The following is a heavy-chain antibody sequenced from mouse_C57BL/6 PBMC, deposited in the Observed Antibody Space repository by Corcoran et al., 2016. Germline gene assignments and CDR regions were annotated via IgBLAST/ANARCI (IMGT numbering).Heavy chain of an antibody. CDR1: GIDFSRYW. CDR3: ASPNFDWYSDV. CDR2: INPDSSTI. V-gene: IGHV4-1*01. J-gene: IGHJ1*03. Sequence: EVKLLQSGGGLVQPGGSLKLSCAASGIDFSRYWMSWVRRAPGKGLEWIGEINPDSSTINYAPSLKDKFIISRDNAKNTLYLQMSKVRSEDTALEYCASPNFDWYSDVWGTGSTVTVSS. D-gene: IGHD4-1*02.